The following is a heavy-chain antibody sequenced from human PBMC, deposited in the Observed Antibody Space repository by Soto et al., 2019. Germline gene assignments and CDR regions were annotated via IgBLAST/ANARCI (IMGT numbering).Heavy chain of an antibody. CDR1: GFTFSSYA. J-gene: IGHJ6*02. CDR3: ARYFSIFGVVRRYFYYYRMDV. Sequence: GGSLRLSCAASGFTFSSYAMHGVRQAPGRGREGLAVISYDGSNKYYADSVKGRFTMTRDTSTNTLYLQMNTLRAEDVAAYYSARYFSIFGVVRRYFYYYRMDVWGQGTTVTVSS. CDR2: ISYDGSNK. V-gene: IGHV3-30-3*01. D-gene: IGHD3-3*01.